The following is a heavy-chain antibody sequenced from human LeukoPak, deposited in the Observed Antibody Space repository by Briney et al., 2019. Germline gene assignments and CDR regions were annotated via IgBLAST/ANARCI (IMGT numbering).Heavy chain of an antibody. CDR3: ARTRGRSYPFNY. D-gene: IGHD1-26*01. CDR2: IYYSGST. CDR1: GGSISSYY. J-gene: IGHJ4*02. V-gene: IGHV4-59*08. Sequence: SETLSLTCTVSGGSISSYYWSWIRQPPGKGLEWIGYIYYSGSTNYNPSLKSRVTISVDTSKNQFSLKLSSVTAADTAVYYCARTRGRSYPFNYWGQGTQVTVSS.